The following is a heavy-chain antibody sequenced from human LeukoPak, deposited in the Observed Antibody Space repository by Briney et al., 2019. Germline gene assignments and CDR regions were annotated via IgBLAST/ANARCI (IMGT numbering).Heavy chain of an antibody. V-gene: IGHV4-30-4*01. Sequence: SQTLSLTCTVSGGSISSGDYYWSWIRQPPGKGLEWIGYIYYSGSTYYNPSLKSRVTISVDTSKNQFSLKLSSVTAADTAVYYCARGPLLRQWLDYYYYYGMGVWGQGTTVTVSS. J-gene: IGHJ6*02. CDR2: IYYSGST. CDR1: GGSISSGDYY. CDR3: ARGPLLRQWLDYYYYYGMGV. D-gene: IGHD6-19*01.